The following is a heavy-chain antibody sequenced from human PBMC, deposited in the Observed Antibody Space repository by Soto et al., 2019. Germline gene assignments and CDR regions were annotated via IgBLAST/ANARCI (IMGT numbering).Heavy chain of an antibody. CDR3: ARDSPRHSSSQYGMDV. Sequence: HPGGSLRLSCAASGFTFSSYDMHWVRQATGKGLEWVSAIGTAGDTYYPGSVKGRFTISRENAKNSLYLQMNSLRAGDTAVYYCARDSPRHSSSQYGMDVWGQGTTVTVSS. D-gene: IGHD6-6*01. V-gene: IGHV3-13*01. J-gene: IGHJ6*02. CDR1: GFTFSSYD. CDR2: IGTAGDT.